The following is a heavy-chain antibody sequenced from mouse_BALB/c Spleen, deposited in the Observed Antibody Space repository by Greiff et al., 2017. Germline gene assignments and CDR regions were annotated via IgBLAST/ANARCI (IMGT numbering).Heavy chain of an antibody. V-gene: IGHV2-6-7*01. CDR2: IWGDGST. Sequence: QVQLKQSGPGLVAPSQSLSITCTVSGFSLTGYGVNWVRQPPGKGLEWLGMIWGDGSTDYNSALKSRLSISKDNSKSQVFLKMNSLQTDDTARYYCTTAPYYYAMDYWGQGTSVTVSS. D-gene: IGHD1-2*01. J-gene: IGHJ4*01. CDR1: GFSLTGYG. CDR3: TTAPYYYAMDY.